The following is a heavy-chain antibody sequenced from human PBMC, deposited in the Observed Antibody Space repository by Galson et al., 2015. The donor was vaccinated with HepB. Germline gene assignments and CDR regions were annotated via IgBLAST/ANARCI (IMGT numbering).Heavy chain of an antibody. CDR1: GYTFTSYG. D-gene: IGHD3-3*01. Sequence: SVKVSCKASGYTFTSYGISWVRQAPGQGLEWMGWISAYNGNTNYAQKLQGRVTMTTDTSTSTAYMELRSLRSDDTAVYYCARVKDFWSGLEDYFDYWGQGTLVTVSS. CDR2: ISAYNGNT. V-gene: IGHV1-18*04. CDR3: ARVKDFWSGLEDYFDY. J-gene: IGHJ4*02.